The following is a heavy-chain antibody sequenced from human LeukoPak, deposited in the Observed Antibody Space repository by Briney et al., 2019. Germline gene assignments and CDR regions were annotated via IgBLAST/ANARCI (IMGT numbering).Heavy chain of an antibody. V-gene: IGHV3-53*01. CDR1: GFTVSSDY. J-gene: IGHJ4*02. CDR2: IYGGANT. Sequence: GGSLRLSCAASGFTVSSDYMSWVRQAPGKGLEWVSVIYGGANTYYADSVKGRFTISTDNSENTLYLQMSSLRAEDTAVYYCARVRSTYYFDYWGQGTLVTVSS. CDR3: ARVRSTYYFDY.